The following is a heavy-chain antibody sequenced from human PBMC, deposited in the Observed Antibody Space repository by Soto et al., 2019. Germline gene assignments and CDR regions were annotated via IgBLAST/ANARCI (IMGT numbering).Heavy chain of an antibody. D-gene: IGHD5-18*01. J-gene: IGHJ6*02. CDR2: ISSSSSYI. Sequence: VGSLRLSCAASGFTFSSYSMNWVRQAPGKGLEWVSSISSSSSYIYYADSVKGRFTISRDNAKNSLYLQMNSLRAEDTAVYYCARDRGYSYGGRYYYYGMDVWGQGTTVTVSS. CDR3: ARDRGYSYGGRYYYYGMDV. V-gene: IGHV3-21*01. CDR1: GFTFSSYS.